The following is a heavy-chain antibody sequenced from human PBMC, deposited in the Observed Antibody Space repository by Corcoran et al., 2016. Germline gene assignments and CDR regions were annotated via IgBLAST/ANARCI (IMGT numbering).Heavy chain of an antibody. Sequence: EVQLVESGGGLVQPGGSLRLSCAASGFTFSSYWMSWVRQAPGKGLEWVANIKQDGREKYYVDSVKGRFTISRDNAKDSLYLQMNSLRAEDTAGYCCATNAAIHDYWGQGTLVTVSS. CDR1: GFTFSSYW. CDR3: ATNAAIHDY. J-gene: IGHJ4*02. V-gene: IGHV3-7*01. CDR2: IKQDGREK. D-gene: IGHD2-2*01.